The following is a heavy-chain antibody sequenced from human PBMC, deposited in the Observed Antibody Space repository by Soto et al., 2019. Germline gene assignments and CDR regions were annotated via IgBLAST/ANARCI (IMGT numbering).Heavy chain of an antibody. Sequence: GGSLRLSCVTSGFTFGDYTMSWFRQAPGGGLEWVSFIRSKAYGGTTEYAASVKGRFTISRDDSKSIAYLQMNSLKSEDTGVYYCARDLASSNNGDFYGMDGWGQGTTVTVSS. CDR2: IRSKAYGGTT. V-gene: IGHV3-49*03. J-gene: IGHJ6*02. CDR3: ARDLASSNNGDFYGMDG. CDR1: GFTFGDYT. D-gene: IGHD4-17*01.